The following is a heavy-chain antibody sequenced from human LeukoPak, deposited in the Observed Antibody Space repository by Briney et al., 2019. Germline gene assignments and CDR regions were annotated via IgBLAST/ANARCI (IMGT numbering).Heavy chain of an antibody. Sequence: GGSLRLSCAASGFTFSSYSMNWVRQAPGKGLEWVSSISSSSSYIYYADSVKGRFTISRDNAKNSLYLQMNSLRAKDTAVYYCAKDPLGPFDYWGQGTLVTVSS. J-gene: IGHJ4*02. CDR3: AKDPLGPFDY. CDR2: ISSSSSYI. CDR1: GFTFSSYS. V-gene: IGHV3-21*01.